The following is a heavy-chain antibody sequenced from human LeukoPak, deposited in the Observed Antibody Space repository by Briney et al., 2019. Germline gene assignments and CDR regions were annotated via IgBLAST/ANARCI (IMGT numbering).Heavy chain of an antibody. CDR3: ARVGYSYVINDWSRTGLGAYPTKYYYHMDV. CDR1: GGSFSGYY. Sequence: SETLSLTCAVYGGSFSGYYWSWIRQPPGKGLEWIGEINHSGSTNYNPSLTSRVTISGDTSKNQFSLKLSSVTAADTAVYFCARVGYSYVINDWSRTGLGAYPTKYYYHMDVWGKGTTVTVSS. CDR2: INHSGST. D-gene: IGHD5-18*01. V-gene: IGHV4-34*01. J-gene: IGHJ6*03.